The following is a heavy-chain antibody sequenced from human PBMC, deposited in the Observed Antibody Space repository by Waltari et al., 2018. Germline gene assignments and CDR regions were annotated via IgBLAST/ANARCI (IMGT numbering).Heavy chain of an antibody. V-gene: IGHV4-59*01. Sequence: QVQLQESGPGLVKPSETLSLTCTVSGGSISSYYWSWIRQPPGKGLEWLGYIYYSGSTNYNPSLKSRVTISVDTSKNQFSLKLSSVTAADTAVYYCARGALDGSGSYYNGDNWFDPWGQGTLVTVSS. J-gene: IGHJ5*02. D-gene: IGHD3-10*01. CDR1: GGSISSYY. CDR3: ARGALDGSGSYYNGDNWFDP. CDR2: IYYSGST.